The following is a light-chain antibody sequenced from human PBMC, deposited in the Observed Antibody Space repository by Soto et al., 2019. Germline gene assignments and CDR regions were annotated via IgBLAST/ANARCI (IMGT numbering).Light chain of an antibody. CDR1: SSNIGAGYD. V-gene: IGLV1-40*01. Sequence: QSVLTQPPSVSGAPGQRVTISCTGSSSNIGAGYDVHWYKQLPGSAPKLLIYGNTNRPSGVPDRFSGSKSGTSASLAITGLQPEDEADYYCQSYDSSLSVSYVFGTGTKLTVL. J-gene: IGLJ1*01. CDR2: GNT. CDR3: QSYDSSLSVSYV.